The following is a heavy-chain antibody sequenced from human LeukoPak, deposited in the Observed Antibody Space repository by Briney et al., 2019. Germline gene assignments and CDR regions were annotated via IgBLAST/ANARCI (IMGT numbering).Heavy chain of an antibody. CDR1: GLPFSSYA. CDR2: ISDSGGST. Sequence: PGGCLRLAWSPSGLPFSSYAMHWVRQAPGKGLEYVSAISDSGGSTYYADSVKGRFTISRDNSKNTLYLQMSSLRAADTAVYFCVRGYSFGPYCMDVWGQGTTVTVSS. CDR3: VRGYSFGPYCMDV. V-gene: IGHV3-64D*09. J-gene: IGHJ6*02. D-gene: IGHD2-15*01.